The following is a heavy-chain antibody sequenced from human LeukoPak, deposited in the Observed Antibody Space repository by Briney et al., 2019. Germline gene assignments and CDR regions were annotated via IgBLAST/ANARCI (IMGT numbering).Heavy chain of an antibody. J-gene: IGHJ4*02. D-gene: IGHD5-18*01. V-gene: IGHV3-23*01. CDR1: GFTFSSNA. Sequence: GGSLRLSCAASGFTFSSNAMNWVRQAPGKGLEWVSVISGSGSSTYYADSVKGRFTISRDNSKNTMYLQMNSLRAEDTAVYYCAKGRGYSYGNGYFGYWGQGTLVTVSS. CDR2: ISGSGSST. CDR3: AKGRGYSYGNGYFGY.